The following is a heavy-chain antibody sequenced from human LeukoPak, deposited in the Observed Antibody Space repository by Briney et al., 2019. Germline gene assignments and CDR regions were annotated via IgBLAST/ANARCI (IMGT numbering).Heavy chain of an antibody. CDR2: ISTSGSTI. Sequence: GGSLRLSCAASGFTFSSYEMNWVRQAPGKGLDWVSYISTSGSTIYYADSVKGRFTIYRDNAKNSLYLQMNSLRAEDTAVYYCARAPTYYDILTGYNYYYYMDVWGKGTTVTISS. CDR3: ARAPTYYDILTGYNYYYYMDV. J-gene: IGHJ6*03. CDR1: GFTFSSYE. V-gene: IGHV3-48*03. D-gene: IGHD3-9*01.